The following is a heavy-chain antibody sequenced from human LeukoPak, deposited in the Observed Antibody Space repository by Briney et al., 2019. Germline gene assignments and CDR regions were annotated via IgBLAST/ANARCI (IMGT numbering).Heavy chain of an antibody. J-gene: IGHJ3*02. CDR2: INPNSGGT. CDR3: ARVREDYGDYPLEGAFDI. Sequence: ASVKVSCKASGYTFTSYGISWVRQAPGQGLEWMGWINPNSGGTNYAQKCQGRVTMTRDTSITTAYMELSRLRSDDTAVYYCARVREDYGDYPLEGAFDIWGQGTMVTVSS. D-gene: IGHD4-17*01. V-gene: IGHV1-2*02. CDR1: GYTFTSYG.